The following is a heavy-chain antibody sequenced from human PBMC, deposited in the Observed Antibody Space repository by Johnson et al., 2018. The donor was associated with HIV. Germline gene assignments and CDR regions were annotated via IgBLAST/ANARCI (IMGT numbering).Heavy chain of an antibody. J-gene: IGHJ3*02. CDR3: ARGRTGTKYDAFDI. CDR2: ASYDGDNK. CDR1: GFTFSSYA. D-gene: IGHD1-7*01. Sequence: QVQLVESGGGVVQPGRSLRLSCAASGFTFSSYAIHWVRLAPGKGLEWVAVASYDGDNKYYADSVNGRFTISKDNSKDTLYLQMNSLRAEDTAVYYCARGRTGTKYDAFDIWGQGTMVTVSS. V-gene: IGHV3-30-3*01.